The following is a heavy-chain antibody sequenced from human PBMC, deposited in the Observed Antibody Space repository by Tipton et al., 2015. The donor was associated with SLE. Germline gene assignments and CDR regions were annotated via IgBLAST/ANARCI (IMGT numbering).Heavy chain of an antibody. V-gene: IGHV3-7*03. CDR1: GFTFSTYW. CDR2: VIQDGSEK. CDR3: ARGGRTSADY. Sequence: SGFTFSTYWMTWVRQAPGKGLEWVANVIQDGSEKYYADSVKGRFTISRDNARNSLFLEMNSLRADDTAVYYCARGGRTSADYWGQGTLVTVSS. D-gene: IGHD1-14*01. J-gene: IGHJ4*02.